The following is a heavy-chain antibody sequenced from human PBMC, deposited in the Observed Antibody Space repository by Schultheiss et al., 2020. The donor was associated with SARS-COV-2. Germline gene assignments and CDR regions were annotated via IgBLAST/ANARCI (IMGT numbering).Heavy chain of an antibody. CDR2: INHSGST. J-gene: IGHJ4*02. Sequence: SETLSLTCAVYGGSFSGYYWSWIRQPPGKGLEWIGEINHSGSTNYNPSLKSRVTISVDTSKNQFSLKLSSVTAADTAVYYCAGFWSGYWKGIDYWGQGTLVTVSS. V-gene: IGHV4-34*01. CDR3: AGFWSGYWKGIDY. CDR1: GGSFSGYY. D-gene: IGHD3-3*01.